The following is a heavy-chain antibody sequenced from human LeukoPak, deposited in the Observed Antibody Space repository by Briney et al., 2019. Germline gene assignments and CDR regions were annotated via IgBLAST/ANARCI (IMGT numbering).Heavy chain of an antibody. CDR1: GDNVSSNSAT. CDR3: ARVKGGGINRFDP. CDR2: TYYRSKWYN. V-gene: IGHV6-1*01. J-gene: IGHJ5*02. D-gene: IGHD2-15*01. Sequence: SQTLSLTCAISGDNVSSNSATWNWIRQSPSRGLEWLGRTYYRSKWYNDYVVSVKSRITINLDTSKNQFSLQLNSVTPEDTAVYYCARVKGGGINRFDPWGQGTLVTVSS.